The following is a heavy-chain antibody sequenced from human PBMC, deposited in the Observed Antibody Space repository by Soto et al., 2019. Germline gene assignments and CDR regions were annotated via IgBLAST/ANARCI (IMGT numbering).Heavy chain of an antibody. J-gene: IGHJ3*01. CDR1: GGSISSGGYS. CDR2: IYHSGST. Sequence: SETLSLTCAVSGGSISSGGYSWSWIRQPPGKGLEWIGYIYHSGSTYYNPSLKSRVTISVDRSKNQFSLKLSSVTTADTAVYYCARVRYKSGWFDVFDVWGQGTMVTVSS. D-gene: IGHD6-19*01. CDR3: ARVRYKSGWFDVFDV. V-gene: IGHV4-30-2*01.